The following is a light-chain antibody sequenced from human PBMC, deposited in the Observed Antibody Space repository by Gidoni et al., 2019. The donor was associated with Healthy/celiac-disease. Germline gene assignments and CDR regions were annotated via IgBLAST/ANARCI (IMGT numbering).Light chain of an antibody. Sequence: EIVLTQSPATLSLSPGERATLSCRASQRVSSYLAWYQQKPGQAPRLLIYDASNRATGIPARFSGSGSGTDFTLTISRLEPEDFAVYYCQQRSNWPPTWTFGQGTKVEIK. CDR1: QRVSSY. CDR2: DAS. V-gene: IGKV3-11*01. J-gene: IGKJ1*01. CDR3: QQRSNWPPTWT.